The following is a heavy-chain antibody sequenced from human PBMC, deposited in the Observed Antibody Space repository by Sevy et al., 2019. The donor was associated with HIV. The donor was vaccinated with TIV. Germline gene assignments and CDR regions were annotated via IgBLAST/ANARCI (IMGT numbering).Heavy chain of an antibody. CDR2: INWNSATI. CDR3: AKVPQPRYYYDTIGYLGDGMDV. CDR1: GFTFDDYT. J-gene: IGHJ6*02. V-gene: IGHV3-9*01. D-gene: IGHD3-22*01. Sequence: GGSLRLSCAASGFTFDDYTMHWVRQAPGKGLEWVSGINWNSATIVYADSVKGRFTISRDNAKNSLYLQMNSLRAEDTALYYCAKVPQPRYYYDTIGYLGDGMDVWGQGTTVTVSS.